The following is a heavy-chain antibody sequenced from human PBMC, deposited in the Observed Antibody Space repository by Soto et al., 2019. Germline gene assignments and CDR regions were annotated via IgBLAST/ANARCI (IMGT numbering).Heavy chain of an antibody. CDR3: AGQGSGYGFDY. V-gene: IGHV4-39*01. CDR1: GGSISSSSYY. CDR2: IYYSGTT. Sequence: QLQLQESGPGLVKPSETLSLTCTVSGGSISSSSYYWGWIRQPPGKGLEWIGNIYYSGTTYYNPSLKSRVTXSXXTSKNQFSLKLSSVTAADTAVYYCAGQGSGYGFDYWGQGTLVTVSS. D-gene: IGHD5-12*01. J-gene: IGHJ4*02.